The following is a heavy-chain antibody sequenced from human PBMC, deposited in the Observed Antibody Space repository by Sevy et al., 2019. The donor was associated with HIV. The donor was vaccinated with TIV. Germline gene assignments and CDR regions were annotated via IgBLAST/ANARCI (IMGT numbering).Heavy chain of an antibody. V-gene: IGHV4-38-2*02. CDR3: XXDXNDYGGAYFAS. Sequence: SETLSLTCSVSSYSIRSAYQWGWIRQSPGKGLEWIGSIYPGGSAFYNPSLKSRVTISIDISKNQFSLNLRSVTAADTAFYYCXXDXNDYGGAYFASWGPGTLVTVSS. CDR1: SYSIRSAYQ. J-gene: IGHJ4*02. D-gene: IGHD4-17*01. CDR2: IYPGGSA.